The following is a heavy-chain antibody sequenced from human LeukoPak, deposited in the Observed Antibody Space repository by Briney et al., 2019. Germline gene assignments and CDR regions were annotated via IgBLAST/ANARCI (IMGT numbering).Heavy chain of an antibody. D-gene: IGHD3-22*01. CDR2: IYYSGST. CDR3: ARDRGLYYDTVFDY. Sequence: PSETLSLTCTVSGGSISSGDYSWSWIRQPPGQGLEWVGYIYYSGSTYYNPSLKSRVTISVDTSKNQFSLKLSSVTAADTAVYYCARDRGLYYDTVFDYWGQGTLVTVSS. J-gene: IGHJ4*02. V-gene: IGHV4-30-4*01. CDR1: GGSISSGDYS.